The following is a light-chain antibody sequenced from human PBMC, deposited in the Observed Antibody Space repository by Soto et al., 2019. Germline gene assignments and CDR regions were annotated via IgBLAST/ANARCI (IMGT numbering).Light chain of an antibody. J-gene: IGLJ3*02. CDR2: TNN. CDR3: ATWDHSLKGWV. Sequence: QSVLTQPPSASGTPGQSVTISCSGSSSNIGSKTVNWYQQLPGTAPRLLIYTNNQRPSGVPDRFSGTKSGTSASLAISGRQSGDEADYYCATWDHSLKGWVFGGGTKVTVL. CDR1: SSNIGSKT. V-gene: IGLV1-44*01.